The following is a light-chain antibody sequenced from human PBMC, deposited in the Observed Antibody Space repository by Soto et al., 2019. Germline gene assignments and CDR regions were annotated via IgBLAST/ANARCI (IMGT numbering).Light chain of an antibody. CDR2: KAS. V-gene: IGKV1-5*03. Sequence: DIRMSQSPSTLSASVSDRVPITCRASQSISSWLAWYQQKPGKAPKLLIYKASSLESGVPSRFSGSGSGTDFTLTISSLQSEDFATYYCQDYNSWTVGQGTKVDI. J-gene: IGKJ1*01. CDR1: QSISSW. CDR3: QDYNSWT.